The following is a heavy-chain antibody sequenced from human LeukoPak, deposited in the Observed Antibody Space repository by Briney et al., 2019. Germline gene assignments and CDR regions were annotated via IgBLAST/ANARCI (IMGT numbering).Heavy chain of an antibody. Sequence: ASVTVSCKASGYTFTSYGISWVRQAPGQGLEWMGWISAYNGNTNYAQKLQGRVTMTTDTSTSTAYMELRSLRSDDTAVYYCAMIRGYSGYDAIHYWSQGTLVTVSS. D-gene: IGHD5-12*01. CDR3: AMIRGYSGYDAIHY. CDR1: GYTFTSYG. V-gene: IGHV1-18*01. CDR2: ISAYNGNT. J-gene: IGHJ4*02.